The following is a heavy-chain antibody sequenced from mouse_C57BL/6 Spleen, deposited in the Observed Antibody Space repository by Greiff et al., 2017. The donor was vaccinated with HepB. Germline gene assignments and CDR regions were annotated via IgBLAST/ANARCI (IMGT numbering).Heavy chain of an antibody. CDR1: GYNIKDDY. Sequence: EVQLQQSGAELVRPGASVKLSCTASGYNIKDDYMHWVKQRPEQGLEWIGWIDPENGDTEYASKFQGKATITADTSSNTAYLQLSSLTSEDTAVYYCTTGSNYAMDYWGQRTTVTVSS. D-gene: IGHD1-1*01. CDR2: IDPENGDT. V-gene: IGHV14-4*01. CDR3: TTGSNYAMDY. J-gene: IGHJ4*01.